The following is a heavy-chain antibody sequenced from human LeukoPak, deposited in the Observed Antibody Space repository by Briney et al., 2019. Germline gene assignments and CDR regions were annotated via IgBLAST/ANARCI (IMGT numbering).Heavy chain of an antibody. CDR2: ISYDGSNK. CDR1: GFSFSGYA. V-gene: IGHV3-30*01. D-gene: IGHD3-10*01. J-gene: IGHJ4*02. CDR3: ASGSSSYYYGSGSYSDDY. Sequence: GGSLRLSCVASGFSFSGYAIHWVRQAPGKGLEWVAVISYDGSNKYYADSVKGRFTISRDNSKNTLYLQMNSLRAEDTAVYYCASGSSSYYYGSGSYSDDYWGQGTLVTVSS.